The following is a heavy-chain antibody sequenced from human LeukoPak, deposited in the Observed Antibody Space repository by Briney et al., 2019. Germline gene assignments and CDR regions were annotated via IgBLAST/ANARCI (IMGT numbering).Heavy chain of an antibody. CDR2: ISGSGGST. CDR3: AKDISVVTPGYDAFDI. CDR1: GFTFSSYA. J-gene: IGHJ3*02. Sequence: GGSLRLSCAASGFTFSSYAMSWVRRAPGKGLEWVSAISGSGGSTYYADSVKGRFTISRDNSKNTLYLQMNSLRAEDTAVYYCAKDISVVTPGYDAFDIWGQGTMVTVSS. D-gene: IGHD4-23*01. V-gene: IGHV3-23*01.